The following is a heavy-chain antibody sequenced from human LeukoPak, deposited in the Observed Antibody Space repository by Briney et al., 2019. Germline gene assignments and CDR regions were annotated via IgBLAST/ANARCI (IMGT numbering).Heavy chain of an antibody. D-gene: IGHD2-2*01. V-gene: IGHV1-2*02. CDR2: INANSGDT. Sequence: GASVKVSCMASGYTFTGYYMHWVRQAPGQGLEWMGWINANSGDTGYAQKFQGRVTMTRDTSVSTAYMELSRLRSDDTAVYFCARADASRWFDYWGQGALVTVSS. CDR3: ARADASRWFDY. J-gene: IGHJ5*01. CDR1: GYTFTGYY.